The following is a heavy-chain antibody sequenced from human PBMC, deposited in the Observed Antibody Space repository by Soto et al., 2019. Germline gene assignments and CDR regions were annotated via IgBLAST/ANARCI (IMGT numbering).Heavy chain of an antibody. V-gene: IGHV3-33*01. CDR1: GVTFSSYG. Sequence: QVQLVESGGGVVQPGRSLRLSCAASGVTFSSYGMHWVRQAPGKGLEWVAVIWYDGSNKYYADSVKGRFTISRDNSKNTLYLQMNSLRAEDTAVYYCARDLLRSWGGLNFYYYMEVWGTGTTVTVSS. CDR2: IWYDGSNK. D-gene: IGHD5-12*01. CDR3: ARDLLRSWGGLNFYYYMEV. J-gene: IGHJ6*03.